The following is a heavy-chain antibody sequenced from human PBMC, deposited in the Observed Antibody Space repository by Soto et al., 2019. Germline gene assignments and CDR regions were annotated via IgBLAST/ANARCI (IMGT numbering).Heavy chain of an antibody. CDR2: ISYDGSNK. J-gene: IGHJ5*02. CDR3: AKGIVVVPAAHHHGGWFDP. Sequence: GGSLRLSCAASGFTFSSYGMHWVRQAPGKGLEWVAVISYDGSNKYYADSVKGRFTISRDNSKNTLYLQMNSLRAEDTAVYYCAKGIVVVPAAHHHGGWFDPRGQGTLVTLSS. D-gene: IGHD2-2*01. V-gene: IGHV3-30*18. CDR1: GFTFSSYG.